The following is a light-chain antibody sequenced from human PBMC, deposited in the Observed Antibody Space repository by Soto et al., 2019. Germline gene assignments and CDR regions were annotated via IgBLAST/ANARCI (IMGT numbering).Light chain of an antibody. Sequence: DIQMTQSPSPLSASVGDRVTITCRASQTINSWLAWYQQKPGKAPKLLIYKASYLQSWVPSTFSGSGSGTDFTLTISSLQPEDVATYYCQQSYSTPRTFGQGTKVDIK. CDR2: KAS. CDR1: QTINSW. V-gene: IGKV1-5*03. CDR3: QQSYSTPRT. J-gene: IGKJ1*01.